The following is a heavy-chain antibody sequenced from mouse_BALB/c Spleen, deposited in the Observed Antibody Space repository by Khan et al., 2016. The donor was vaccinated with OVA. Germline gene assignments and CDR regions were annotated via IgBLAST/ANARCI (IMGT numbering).Heavy chain of an antibody. CDR1: GFTFSSYS. V-gene: IGHV5-6*01. CDR3: ASHLTGSFAY. CDR2: ISSAGDYT. D-gene: IGHD4-1*01. Sequence: EVELVESGGDLVKPGGSLKLSCAASGFTFSSYSMSWVRQTPDKRMEWVTTISSAGDYTYYTDSVKGRFTISRDNAKNTLYLQMSSLKSEDTAMYYCASHLTGSFAYWGQGTLVTVSA. J-gene: IGHJ3*01.